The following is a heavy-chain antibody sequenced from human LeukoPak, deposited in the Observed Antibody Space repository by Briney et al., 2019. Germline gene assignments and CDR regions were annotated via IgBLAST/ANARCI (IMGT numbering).Heavy chain of an antibody. J-gene: IGHJ5*02. Sequence: SETLSLACTVSGGSISSSSYYWGWIRQPPGKGLEWIGGIYYSGSTYYNPSLKSRVTISVDTSKNQFSLKLSSVTAADTAVYYCARARRRGDSSSWYYNWFDPWGQGTLVTVSS. CDR3: ARARRRGDSSSWYYNWFDP. CDR2: IYYSGST. D-gene: IGHD6-13*01. V-gene: IGHV4-39*07. CDR1: GGSISSSSYY.